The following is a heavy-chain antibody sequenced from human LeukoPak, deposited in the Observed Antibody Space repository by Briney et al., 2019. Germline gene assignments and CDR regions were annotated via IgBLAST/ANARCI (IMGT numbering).Heavy chain of an antibody. V-gene: IGHV3-21*01. Sequence: GGSLRLSCAASGFTFSRYTMNWVRQAPGKGLEWVSSITTGSSYIYYADSLKGRFTISRDNAKNSLYLQMNSLRAEDTAVYYCARGENYYGSTGYDYWGQGTLVTVSS. CDR3: ARGENYYGSTGYDY. CDR1: GFTFSRYT. CDR2: ITTGSSYI. J-gene: IGHJ4*02. D-gene: IGHD3-22*01.